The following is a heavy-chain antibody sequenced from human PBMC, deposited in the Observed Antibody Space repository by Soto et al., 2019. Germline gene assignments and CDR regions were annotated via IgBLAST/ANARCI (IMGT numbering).Heavy chain of an antibody. V-gene: IGHV1-69*12. D-gene: IGHD2-2*01. Sequence: QVQLDQSGAEVKKPGSSVKLSCKASGGTFSNSAISWVRQAPGQGLEWMGGIMPIFRTPDYAQKFQARVNITANESTSIAYRELSDLNPDDTAVYNCARDKDRLQLGGNYYYILDVWGKGTTVTVSS. CDR2: IMPIFRTP. J-gene: IGHJ6*04. CDR3: ARDKDRLQLGGNYYYILDV. CDR1: GGTFSNSA.